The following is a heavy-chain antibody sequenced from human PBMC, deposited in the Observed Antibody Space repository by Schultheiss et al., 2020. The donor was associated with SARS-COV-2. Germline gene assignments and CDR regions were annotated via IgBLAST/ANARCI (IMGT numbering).Heavy chain of an antibody. CDR1: GGSFRGYY. D-gene: IGHD3-10*01. CDR2: IHYSGST. CDR3: ARQFWGFGDPLDY. J-gene: IGHJ4*02. Sequence: SQTLSLTCAVYGGSFRGYYWGWIRQPPGKGLEWIGSIHYSGSTYYNPSLKSRVTISVDTSKNQFSLKLSSVTAADTAVYYCARQFWGFGDPLDYWGQGTLVTVSS. V-gene: IGHV4-39*01.